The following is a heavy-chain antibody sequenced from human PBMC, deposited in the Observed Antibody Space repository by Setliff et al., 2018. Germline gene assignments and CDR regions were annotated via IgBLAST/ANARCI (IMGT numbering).Heavy chain of an antibody. CDR1: GFSFSDYY. J-gene: IGHJ3*02. CDR2: ISNDAYTI. D-gene: IGHD3-10*01. CDR3: ARVYYGSGSYLGVFDI. V-gene: IGHV3-11*01. Sequence: PGGSLRLSCAASGFSFSDYYMMWIRQAPGKGLEWVSYISNDAYTIHYADSMKGRLTISRDNSKNAVFLQMNSLRVEDTAVYYCARVYYGSGSYLGVFDIWGQGTMVTVS.